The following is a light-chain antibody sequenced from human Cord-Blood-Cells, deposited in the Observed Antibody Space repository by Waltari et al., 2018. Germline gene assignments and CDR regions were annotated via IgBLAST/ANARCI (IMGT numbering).Light chain of an antibody. CDR3: QQCYSTPPST. J-gene: IGKJ2*01. CDR1: QSISSY. CDR2: AAS. Sequence: DIQMTQSPSSLSASVGDRVTITCRASQSISSYLNWYQQKPGKAPKLLIYAASSLQSGVPSRFSGSGSGTDFTLTISSLQPEDFATYYCQQCYSTPPSTFGQGTKLEIK. V-gene: IGKV1-39*01.